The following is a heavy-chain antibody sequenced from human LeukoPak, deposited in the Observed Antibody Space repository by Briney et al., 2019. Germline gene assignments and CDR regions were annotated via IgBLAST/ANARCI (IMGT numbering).Heavy chain of an antibody. CDR2: INSYTEDT. CDR1: GYILTDYG. CDR3: ARLGQQLILWFDP. D-gene: IGHD6-13*01. Sequence: ASXXXXCKASGYILTDYGITWVRQAPGQGLEWMGWINSYTEDTDYAQKFQGRVTMTIDTSTSTAYMELSSLTSADTAVYYCARLGQQLILWFDPWGQGTLVTVSS. J-gene: IGHJ5*02. V-gene: IGHV1-18*01.